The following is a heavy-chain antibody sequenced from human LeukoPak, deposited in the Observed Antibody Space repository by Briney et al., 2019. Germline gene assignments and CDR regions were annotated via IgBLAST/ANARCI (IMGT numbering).Heavy chain of an antibody. Sequence: ASVKVSCKASGYTFTSYGISWVRQAPGQGLEWMGWIGPYNGNTNYAQNLQGRVTMTTDTSASTAYMELGSLGSDDTAVYYCARDQDSLVRGVIGYWGQGTLVTVSS. CDR2: IGPYNGNT. J-gene: IGHJ4*02. CDR1: GYTFTSYG. D-gene: IGHD3-10*01. CDR3: ARDQDSLVRGVIGY. V-gene: IGHV1-18*01.